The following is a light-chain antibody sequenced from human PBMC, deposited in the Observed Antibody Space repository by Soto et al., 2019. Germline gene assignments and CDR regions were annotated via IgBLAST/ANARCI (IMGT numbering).Light chain of an antibody. V-gene: IGKV3-15*01. CDR3: QQYNKWPPVT. CDR2: GAS. J-gene: IGKJ4*01. CDR1: QSVSSN. Sequence: EIVRTQSPATLSVSPGERATLSFRASQSVSSNLAWYQQKPGQAPRLLIHGASTRATGIPARFSGSGSGTEFTLTISSLQSEDFAVYYCQQYNKWPPVTFGGGTKVDIK.